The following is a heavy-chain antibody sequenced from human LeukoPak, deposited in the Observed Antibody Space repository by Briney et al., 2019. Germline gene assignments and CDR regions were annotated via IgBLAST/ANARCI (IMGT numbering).Heavy chain of an antibody. CDR2: IYYSGST. Sequence: SETLSLTCTVSGASISGYYWSWIRQPPGKGLEWIGYIYYSGSTNYNPSLMSRVTISEDTSKNQFSLKLSSVTAADTAVFYCARFGSLREPIHDYWGQGALVTVSS. CDR3: ARFGSLREPIHDY. D-gene: IGHD3-16*01. CDR1: GASISGYY. V-gene: IGHV4-59*01. J-gene: IGHJ4*02.